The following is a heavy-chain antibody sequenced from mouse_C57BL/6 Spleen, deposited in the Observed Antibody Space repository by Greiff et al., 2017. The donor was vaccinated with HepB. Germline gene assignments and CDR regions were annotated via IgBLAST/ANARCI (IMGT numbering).Heavy chain of an antibody. Sequence: EVQLQESGPGLVKPSQSLSLTCSVTGYSITSGYYWNWIRQFPGTKLEWMGYISYDGSNNYNPSLKNRISITRDTSKNQFFLKLNSVTTEDTATYYCARGSAMDYWGQGTSVTVSS. CDR1: GYSITSGYY. CDR2: ISYDGSN. V-gene: IGHV3-6*01. CDR3: ARGSAMDY. J-gene: IGHJ4*01.